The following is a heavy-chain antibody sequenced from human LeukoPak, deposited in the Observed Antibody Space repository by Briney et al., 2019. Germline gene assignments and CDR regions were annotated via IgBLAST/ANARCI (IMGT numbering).Heavy chain of an antibody. CDR1: GGTFSSYA. CDR2: IIPIFGTA. Sequence: SVKVSCKASGGTFSSYAISWVRQAHGQGLEWMGGIIPIFGTANYAQKFQGRVTITADESTSTAYMELSSLRSEDTAVYYCATGRSNSSSWGDYWGQGTLVTVSS. J-gene: IGHJ4*02. V-gene: IGHV1-69*01. CDR3: ATGRSNSSSWGDY. D-gene: IGHD6-13*01.